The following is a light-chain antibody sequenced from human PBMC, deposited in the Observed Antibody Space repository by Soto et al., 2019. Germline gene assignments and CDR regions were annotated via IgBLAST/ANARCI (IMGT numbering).Light chain of an antibody. CDR3: QQTFSVPLT. Sequence: DIQLTQSPSSMYASVGDSVTITCRPSQGIANHLNWYQHRPGKAPNLLIYAASTLHSGVPSRFSGGGSGTAFTLTITNLQPEEFATYFCQQTFSVPLTFCGGTKVE. J-gene: IGKJ4*01. V-gene: IGKV1-39*01. CDR2: AAS. CDR1: QGIANH.